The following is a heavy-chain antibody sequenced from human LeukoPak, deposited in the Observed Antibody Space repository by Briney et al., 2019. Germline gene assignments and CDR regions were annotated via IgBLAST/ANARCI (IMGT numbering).Heavy chain of an antibody. J-gene: IGHJ3*02. Sequence: ASVKVSCKASGYTFTSYGISWVRQAPGQGLEWMGWISAYNGNTNYAQKLQGRVTMTTDTSTSTAYMELRSLRSDDTAVYYCAIFREYYYDSSGYGFGAFEIWGQGTMVTVSS. CDR3: AIFREYYYDSSGYGFGAFEI. V-gene: IGHV1-18*01. CDR2: ISAYNGNT. D-gene: IGHD3-22*01. CDR1: GYTFTSYG.